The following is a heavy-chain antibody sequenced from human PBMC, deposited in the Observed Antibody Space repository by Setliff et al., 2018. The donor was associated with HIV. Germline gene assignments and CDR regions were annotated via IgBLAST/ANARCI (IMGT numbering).Heavy chain of an antibody. CDR3: AKSSPSIGYISDH. J-gene: IGHJ4*02. Sequence: SETLSLTCSVSGASISSYYWSWIRQPPGKGLEWIGYISPTGNTNYNPSLKSRVTISTDTSKNQFSLNVRSVTAADAAVYFCAKSSPSIGYISDHWGQGTLVTVSS. CDR1: GASISSYY. CDR2: ISPTGNT. D-gene: IGHD5-12*01. V-gene: IGHV4-59*03.